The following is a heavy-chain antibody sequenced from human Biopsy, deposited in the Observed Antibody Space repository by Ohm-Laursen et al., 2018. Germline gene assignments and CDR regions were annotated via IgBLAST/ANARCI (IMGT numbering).Heavy chain of an antibody. Sequence: GSLRLSCSASGVTLSGYAMNWVRQAPGKGLEWVSSISASSSYIHYADSVKGRFTVSRDNAKKSLFLQMHSLRAEDTGVYFCAREIGPGYGYLKGFDLRGRGTLVTVSS. CDR3: AREIGPGYGYLKGFDL. D-gene: IGHD5-18*01. J-gene: IGHJ2*01. CDR1: GVTLSGYA. CDR2: ISASSSYI. V-gene: IGHV3-21*01.